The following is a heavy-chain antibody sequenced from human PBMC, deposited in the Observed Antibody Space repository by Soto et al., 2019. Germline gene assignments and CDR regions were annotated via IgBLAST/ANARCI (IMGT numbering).Heavy chain of an antibody. CDR3: AILSGPGATTDFDY. CDR1: GFTFSSYG. Sequence: QVQLVESGGGVVQPGRSLRLSCAASGFTFSSYGMHWVRQAPGKGLEWVAVISYDGSNKYYADSVKGRFTISRDNSKNTLYLQMNSLRAEDTAVYYCAILSGPGATTDFDYWGQGTLVNVSS. CDR2: ISYDGSNK. D-gene: IGHD1-26*01. J-gene: IGHJ4*02. V-gene: IGHV3-30*03.